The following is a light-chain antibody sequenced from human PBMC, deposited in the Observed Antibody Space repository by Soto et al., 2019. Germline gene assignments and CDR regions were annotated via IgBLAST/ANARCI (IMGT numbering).Light chain of an antibody. Sequence: EIVMTQSPATLSVSPGERATLSCRASQNITSNLAWYQQKPGQAPRLLIYRASTRATGIPARFSGSGSGTEFTLTISSLQSEDFAVYYCQQYNDWPPRGTFGQGTKVEI. CDR3: QQYNDWPPRGT. J-gene: IGKJ1*01. CDR1: QNITSN. CDR2: RAS. V-gene: IGKV3-15*01.